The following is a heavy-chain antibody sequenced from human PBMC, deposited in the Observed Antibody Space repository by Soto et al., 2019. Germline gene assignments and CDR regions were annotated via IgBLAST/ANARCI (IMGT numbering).Heavy chain of an antibody. J-gene: IGHJ4*02. V-gene: IGHV3-30*18. CDR2: ISYDGSNK. CDR3: AKLTTVTTHLNFDY. D-gene: IGHD4-17*01. Sequence: GESLKISCAASGFTFSSYGMHWVRQAPGKGLEWVAVISYDGSNKYYADSVKGRFTISRDNSKNTLYLQMNSLRAEDTAVYYCAKLTTVTTHLNFDYWGQGTLVTVSS. CDR1: GFTFSSYG.